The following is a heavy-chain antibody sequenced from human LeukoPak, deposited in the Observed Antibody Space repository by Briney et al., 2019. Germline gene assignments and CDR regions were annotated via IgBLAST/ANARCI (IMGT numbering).Heavy chain of an antibody. CDR2: INHSGST. CDR1: GGSFSGCY. Sequence: SETLSLTCAVYGGSFSGCYWSWIRQPPGKGLEWIGEINHSGSTNYNPSLKSRVTISVDTSKNQLSLKLSSVTAADTAVYYCARVRKPHAFDIWGQGTMVTVSS. V-gene: IGHV4-34*01. J-gene: IGHJ3*02. CDR3: ARVRKPHAFDI.